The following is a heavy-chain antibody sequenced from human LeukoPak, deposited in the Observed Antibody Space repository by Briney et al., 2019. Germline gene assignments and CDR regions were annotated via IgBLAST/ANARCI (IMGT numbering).Heavy chain of an antibody. V-gene: IGHV3-30*18. CDR3: AKDDREAAAGELINGPDY. CDR2: ISYDGSNK. J-gene: IGHJ4*02. CDR1: GFTFSSYG. Sequence: PGGSLRLSCAASGFTFSSYGMHWVRQAPGKGLEWVAVISYDGSNKYYADSVKGRFTISRDNSKNTLYLQMNSLRAEDTAVYYCAKDDREAAAGELINGPDYWGQGTLVTVSS. D-gene: IGHD6-13*01.